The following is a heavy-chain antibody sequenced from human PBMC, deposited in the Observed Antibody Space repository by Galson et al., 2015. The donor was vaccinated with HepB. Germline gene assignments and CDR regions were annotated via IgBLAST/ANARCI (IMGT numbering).Heavy chain of an antibody. V-gene: IGHV3-30*04. CDR1: GFTFSSYA. J-gene: IGHJ3*02. CDR2: ISYNGSNK. D-gene: IGHD3-10*01. CDR3: ARDRASPPAPYAFDI. Sequence: SLRLSCAASGFTFSSYAMHWVRQAPGKGLEWVAVISYNGSNKYYADSVKGRFTISRDNSKNTLYLQMNSLRAEDTAVYYCARDRASPPAPYAFDIWGQGTMVTVSS.